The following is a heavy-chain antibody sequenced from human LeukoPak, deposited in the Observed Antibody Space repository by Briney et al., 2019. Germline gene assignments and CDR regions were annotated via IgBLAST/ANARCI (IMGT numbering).Heavy chain of an antibody. CDR1: GFTFSDYY. CDR3: ARDCLAARRFRWFDP. V-gene: IGHV3-11*01. J-gene: IGHJ5*02. CDR2: ISSSGSTI. D-gene: IGHD6-6*01. Sequence: GGSLRLSCAAPGFTFSDYYMSWIRQAPGKGLEWVSYISSSGSTIYYADSVKGRFTISRDNAKNSLYLQMNSLRAEDTAVYYCARDCLAARRFRWFDPWGQGTLVTVSS.